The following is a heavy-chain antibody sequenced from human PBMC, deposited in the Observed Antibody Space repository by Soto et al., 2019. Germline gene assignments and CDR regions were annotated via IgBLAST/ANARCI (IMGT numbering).Heavy chain of an antibody. CDR2: IRSKANSYAT. V-gene: IGHV3-73*01. CDR3: TRPGPFDY. D-gene: IGHD3-10*01. CDR1: GFTFSGSA. J-gene: IGHJ4*02. Sequence: EVQLVESGGGLVQPGGSLKLSCAASGFTFSGSAMHWVRQASGKGLEWVGRIRSKANSYATAYAASVKGRFTISRDDSKNTAYLQMNSLKTEDTAVYYCTRPGPFDYWGQGTLVTVSS.